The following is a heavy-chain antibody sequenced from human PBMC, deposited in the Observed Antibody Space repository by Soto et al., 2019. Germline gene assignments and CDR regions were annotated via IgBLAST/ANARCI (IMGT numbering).Heavy chain of an antibody. D-gene: IGHD3-3*01. CDR3: ARGLAVLRFLEWLLNYFDY. Sequence: SSETLSLTCTVSGGSISSGDYYWSWIRQPPGKGLEWIGYIYYSGSTYYNPSLKSRVTISVDTSKNQFSLKLSSVTAADTAVYYCARGLAVLRFLEWLLNYFDYWGQGTLVTVSS. J-gene: IGHJ4*02. V-gene: IGHV4-30-4*01. CDR2: IYYSGST. CDR1: GGSISSGDYY.